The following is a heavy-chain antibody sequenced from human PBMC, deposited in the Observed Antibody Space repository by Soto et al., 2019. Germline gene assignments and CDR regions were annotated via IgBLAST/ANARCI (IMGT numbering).Heavy chain of an antibody. Sequence: SETLSLTSCRSGLSAGSGIGYLDWIRQAPGKGMEWIGYIYYTGSTNYDPSLKRRVAISVDKSKNQFYLNLSSVTAADTAVYYFASGLPRDSSNWTHTDYRGQGTLFTVSS. J-gene: IGHJ4*02. CDR2: IYYTGST. CDR3: ASGLPRDSSNWTHTDY. D-gene: IGHD3-22*01. V-gene: IGHV4-61*01. CDR1: GLSAGSGIGY.